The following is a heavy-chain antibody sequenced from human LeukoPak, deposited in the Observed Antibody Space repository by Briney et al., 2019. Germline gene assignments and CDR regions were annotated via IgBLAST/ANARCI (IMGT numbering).Heavy chain of an antibody. CDR2: INHSGST. J-gene: IGHJ4*02. CDR3: ARGPKTDIVVVPAATFLDY. Sequence: PSETLSLTCAVYGGSFSGYYWGWIRQPPGKGLEWIGEINHSGSTNYNPSLKSRVTISVDTSKNQFSLKLSSVTAADTAVYYCARGPKTDIVVVPAATFLDYWGQGTLVTVSS. V-gene: IGHV4-34*01. CDR1: GGSFSGYY. D-gene: IGHD2-2*01.